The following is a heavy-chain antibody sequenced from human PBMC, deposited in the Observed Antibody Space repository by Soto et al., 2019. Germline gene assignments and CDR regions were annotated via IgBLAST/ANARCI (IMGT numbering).Heavy chain of an antibody. D-gene: IGHD6-19*01. CDR1: GGSVSSGIYY. CDR3: ARAVRQWLANDF. J-gene: IGHJ4*02. Sequence: QVQLQESGPGLVKPSETLSLTCSVSGGSVSSGIYYWSWIRQPPGKGLEWIGHIYYSGSANYNPSLKSRVTISVDTSKNQFSLKINSVTAADTAVYYCARAVRQWLANDFWGQGTLVTVSS. CDR2: IYYSGSA. V-gene: IGHV4-61*01.